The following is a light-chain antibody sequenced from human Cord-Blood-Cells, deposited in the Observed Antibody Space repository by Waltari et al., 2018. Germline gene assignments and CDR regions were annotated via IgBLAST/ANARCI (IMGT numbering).Light chain of an antibody. CDR3: QQHSNWPLT. CDR2: DAS. J-gene: IGKJ4*01. V-gene: IGKV3-11*01. CDR1: KSVSSY. Sequence: EIVLTQSPASLALSPRVRATLSCRASKSVSSYLAWYQQKPGQAPRLLIYDASNRATGIPARFSGSGSGTDFTLTISSLEPEDFAVYYCQQHSNWPLTFGGGTKVEIK.